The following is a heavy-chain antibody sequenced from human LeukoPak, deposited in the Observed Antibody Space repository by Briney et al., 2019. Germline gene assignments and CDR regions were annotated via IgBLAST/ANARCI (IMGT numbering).Heavy chain of an antibody. CDR1: GFTFNNYA. J-gene: IGHJ5*02. CDR3: AKIFHTDGYYLGEHLFDA. Sequence: PGGSLRLSCAASGFTFNNYAMSWVRQAPGKGPEWLSAISGSGGSTTDADSVKGRFTTSRDNSKSTLYLQMNSLRPEDTAIYYCAKIFHTDGYYLGEHLFDAWGQGTLVTVSS. V-gene: IGHV3-23*01. CDR2: ISGSGGST. D-gene: IGHD3-22*01.